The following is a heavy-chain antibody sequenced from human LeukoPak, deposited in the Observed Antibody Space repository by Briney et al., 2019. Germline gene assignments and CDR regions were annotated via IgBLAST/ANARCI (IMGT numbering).Heavy chain of an antibody. CDR3: ARQFDGSHPNAFDI. J-gene: IGHJ3*02. Sequence: GGSLRLSCAASEFTFSSYSMNWVRQAPGKGLEWVSYITNSGNSKSYADSVKGRFTISRDNTKNSLYLQMNGLRAEDTAVYYCARQFDGSHPNAFDIWGQGTMVTVSS. CDR2: ITNSGNSK. CDR1: EFTFSSYS. V-gene: IGHV3-48*01. D-gene: IGHD1-26*01.